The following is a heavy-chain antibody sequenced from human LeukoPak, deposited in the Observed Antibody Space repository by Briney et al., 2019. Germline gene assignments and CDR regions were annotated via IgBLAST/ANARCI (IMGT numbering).Heavy chain of an antibody. CDR3: AKVRDILGLYYYMDV. CDR1: GFTFSSYG. CDR2: ISYHGSNK. J-gene: IGHJ6*03. V-gene: IGHV3-30*18. Sequence: GGSLRLSCDASGFTFSSYGMHWVRQAPGKGLEWVAAISYHGSNKNYADSVKGRCTISRDNSKNTLYLQMNSLRPEDTAVYYCAKVRDILGLYYYMDVWGKGTTVIVSS. D-gene: IGHD2-15*01.